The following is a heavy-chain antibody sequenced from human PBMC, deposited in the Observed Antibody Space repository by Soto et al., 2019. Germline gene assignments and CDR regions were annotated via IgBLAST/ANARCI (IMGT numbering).Heavy chain of an antibody. CDR2: ISAYNGNT. CDR3: ARVGFCSSTSCRKKYFQH. V-gene: IGHV1-18*01. Sequence: VTVACKGSGYAFSSYGIGWLRQNKGQGLEWMGWISAYNGNTNYAQKLQGRVTMTTDTSTSTAYMELRSLRSDDTAVYYCARVGFCSSTSCRKKYFQHWGQGTLVTVSS. J-gene: IGHJ1*01. D-gene: IGHD2-2*01. CDR1: GYAFSSYG.